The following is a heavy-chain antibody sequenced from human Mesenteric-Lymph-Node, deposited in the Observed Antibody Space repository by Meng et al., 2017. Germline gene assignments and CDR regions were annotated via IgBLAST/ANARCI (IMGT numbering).Heavy chain of an antibody. CDR1: GASVRMNTHD. Sequence: QDSGPGLLNPSQPPYPTLTVLGASVRMNTHDWGWIPQSPGKGLEWIGSLFYSGSTYYNPSLKSRLTMSVDTSNNQFSLKLSSVTAADTAVYYCARVVSVRGVMGDWFDPWGQGTLVTVSS. J-gene: IGHJ5*02. D-gene: IGHD3-10*01. CDR3: ARVVSVRGVMGDWFDP. CDR2: LFYSGST. V-gene: IGHV4-39*01.